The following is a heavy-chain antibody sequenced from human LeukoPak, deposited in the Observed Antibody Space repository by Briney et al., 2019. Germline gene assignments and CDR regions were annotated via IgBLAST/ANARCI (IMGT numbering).Heavy chain of an antibody. Sequence: GESLKISCKGSGYSFTSYWIGWVRQMPGKGLEWMGIIYPGDSDTRYSPSFQGQVTISADKSISTAYLQWSSLKASDTAMYYCARSANPAVITGPSNWFDPWGQGTLVTVSS. CDR2: IYPGDSDT. V-gene: IGHV5-51*01. CDR1: GYSFTSYW. D-gene: IGHD3-22*01. J-gene: IGHJ5*02. CDR3: ARSANPAVITGPSNWFDP.